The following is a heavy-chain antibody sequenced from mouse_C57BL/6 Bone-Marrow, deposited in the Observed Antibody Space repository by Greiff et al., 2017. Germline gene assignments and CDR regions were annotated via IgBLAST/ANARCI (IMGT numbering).Heavy chain of an antibody. CDR1: GYTFTTYP. CDR3: ARGGNYGGYYFDY. CDR2: FHPYNDDT. V-gene: IGHV1-47*01. Sequence: VQLQQSGAELVKPGASVQMSCKASGYTFTTYPIEWMKQNHGKSLEWIGNFHPYNDDTKYNEKFKGKDTLTVEKSSSTVYLELSRLTSDDSAVYYCARGGNYGGYYFDYWGQGTTLTVSS. J-gene: IGHJ2*01. D-gene: IGHD2-1*01.